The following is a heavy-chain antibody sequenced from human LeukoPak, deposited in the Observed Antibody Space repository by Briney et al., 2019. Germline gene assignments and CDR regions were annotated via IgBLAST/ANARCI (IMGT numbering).Heavy chain of an antibody. CDR3: AREALAVAGP. CDR1: GGSFSGYY. CDR2: INHSGST. J-gene: IGHJ5*02. V-gene: IGHV4-34*01. Sequence: ASETLSLTCAVYGGSFSGYYWSWIRQPPGKGLEWIGEINHSGSTNYNPSLKSRVTISVDTSKNQFSLKLSSVTAADTAVYYCAREALAVAGPWGQGTLVTVSS. D-gene: IGHD6-19*01.